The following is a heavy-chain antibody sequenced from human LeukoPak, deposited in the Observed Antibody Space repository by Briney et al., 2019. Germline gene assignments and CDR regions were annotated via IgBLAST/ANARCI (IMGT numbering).Heavy chain of an antibody. CDR2: IIPIFGTA. V-gene: IGHV1-69*06. J-gene: IGHJ4*02. Sequence: SVKVSCKASGGTFSSYAISWVRQAPGQGLGWMGGIIPIFGTANYAQKFQGRVTITADKSTSTAYMELSSLRSEDTAVYYCAREAWGRDGYNYQDYWGQGTLVTVSS. D-gene: IGHD5-24*01. CDR3: AREAWGRDGYNYQDY. CDR1: GGTFSSYA.